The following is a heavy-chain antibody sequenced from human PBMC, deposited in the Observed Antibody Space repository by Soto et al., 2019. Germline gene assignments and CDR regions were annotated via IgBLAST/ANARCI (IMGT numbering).Heavy chain of an antibody. CDR3: ARVRKLLFDY. D-gene: IGHD1-7*01. CDR1: GGTFRSYS. CDR2: IIPIFGTA. V-gene: IGHV1-69*13. Sequence: SVEVSCKASGGTFRSYSISWVLQAPGQGLEWMGGIIPIFGTANYAQKFQGRVTITADESTSTAYMELSSLRSEDTAVYYCARVRKLLFDYWGQGTLVTVSS. J-gene: IGHJ4*02.